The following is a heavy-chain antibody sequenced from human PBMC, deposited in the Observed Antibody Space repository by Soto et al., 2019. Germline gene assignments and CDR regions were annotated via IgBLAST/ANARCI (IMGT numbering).Heavy chain of an antibody. D-gene: IGHD3-10*01. CDR3: ERDSGYPSGTSVIHDLDN. V-gene: IGHV3-7*01. Sequence: EVQLEESGGGLVQPGGALRLSCAASGFTFGSSWMSLVRQAPGKGLEWFATITWDASEKKYVDSVKGRFTMSRDNAKNSLYLQMDSLISEGAAVYSSERDSGYPSGTSVIHDLDNCGYGTLVAVSS. J-gene: IGHJ4*01. CDR2: ITWDASEK. CDR1: GFTFGSSW.